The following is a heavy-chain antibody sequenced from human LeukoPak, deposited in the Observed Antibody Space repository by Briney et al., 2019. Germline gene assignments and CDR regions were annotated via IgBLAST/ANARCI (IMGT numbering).Heavy chain of an antibody. CDR3: ARGSPGYYYYMDV. CDR2: TSSSSSTI. CDR1: GFTFSSYS. V-gene: IGHV3-48*01. D-gene: IGHD6-13*01. Sequence: GGSLRLSCAASGFTFSSYSMNWVRQAPGKGLEWVSYTSSSSSTIYYADSVKGRFTISRDNAKNSLYLQMNSLRAEDTAVYYCARGSPGYYYYMDVWGKGTTVTVSS. J-gene: IGHJ6*03.